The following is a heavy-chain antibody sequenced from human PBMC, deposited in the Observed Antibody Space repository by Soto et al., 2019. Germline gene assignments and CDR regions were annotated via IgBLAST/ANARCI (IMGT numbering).Heavy chain of an antibody. CDR1: GFTLSYYA. Sequence: QVQLVESGGGVVQPGRSLRLSCAASGFTLSYYAMHWVRQAPGKGLEWVAVISYDGSNKYYADSVKGRFTISRDNSKNTLYLQMNSLRVEDTAVYYCARDPHYGYYTTANFDYWGQGTLVTVSS. CDR3: ARDPHYGYYTTANFDY. CDR2: ISYDGSNK. J-gene: IGHJ4*02. V-gene: IGHV3-30*04. D-gene: IGHD4-17*01.